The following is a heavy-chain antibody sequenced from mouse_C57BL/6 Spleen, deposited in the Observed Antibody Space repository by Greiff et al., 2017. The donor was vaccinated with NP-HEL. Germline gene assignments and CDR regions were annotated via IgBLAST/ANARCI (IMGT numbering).Heavy chain of an antibody. V-gene: IGHV1-69*01. D-gene: IGHD3-2*02. CDR3: ARGAQATSFAY. CDR1: GYTFTSYW. Sequence: VQLQQSGAELVMPGASVKLSCKASGYTFTSYWMHWVKQRPGQGLEWIGEIDPSDSYTNYHQKFKGKSTLTVDKSSSTAYMQLSSLSSEDSAVYYCARGAQATSFAYWGQGTLVTVSA. J-gene: IGHJ3*01. CDR2: IDPSDSYT.